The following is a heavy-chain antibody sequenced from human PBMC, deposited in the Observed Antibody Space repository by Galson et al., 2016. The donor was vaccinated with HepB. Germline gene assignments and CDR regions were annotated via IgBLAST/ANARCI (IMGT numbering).Heavy chain of an antibody. CDR1: GFTFSGYA. J-gene: IGHJ3*02. CDR3: ASLRSGSYAFDI. V-gene: IGHV3-30*03. D-gene: IGHD3-22*01. CDR2: ISYDGSNK. Sequence: SLRLSCAASGFTFSGYAMHWVRQAPGKGLEWVAVISYDGSNKYYADSVKGRFTISRDNSKKTLYLQMNSLRAEDTAVYYCASLRSGSYAFDIWGQGTMVTVSS.